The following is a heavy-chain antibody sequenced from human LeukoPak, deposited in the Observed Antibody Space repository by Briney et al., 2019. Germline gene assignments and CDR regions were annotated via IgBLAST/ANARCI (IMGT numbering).Heavy chain of an antibody. CDR1: GFTVSSNY. J-gene: IGHJ4*02. CDR2: IYSGGRT. V-gene: IGHV3-53*01. CDR3: ARVGGDDYGDS. Sequence: GGSLRLSCAVSGFTVSSNYMSWVRQAPGKGLEWVSVIYSGGRTYYAESVKGRFTISRDNSKNTVYLQMNSLRAEDTAVYYCARVGGDDYGDSWGQGTLVTVSS. D-gene: IGHD3-16*01.